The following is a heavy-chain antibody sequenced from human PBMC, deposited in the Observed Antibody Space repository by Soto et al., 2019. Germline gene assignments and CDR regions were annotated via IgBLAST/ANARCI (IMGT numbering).Heavy chain of an antibody. CDR3: ARGSVRLRMFGGGFDL. D-gene: IGHD3-10*02. CDR2: IIPIFGTA. CDR1: GGTFSSYA. V-gene: IGHV1-69*14. Sequence: QVQLVQSGAEVKKPGSSVKVSCKASGGTFSSYAISWVRQAPGQGLEWMGGIIPIFGTANYAQKFQGGVTITADRSTSTAYMGMSGLRSEDTAVYYCARGSVRLRMFGGGFDLWGRGTLVTVSS. J-gene: IGHJ2*01.